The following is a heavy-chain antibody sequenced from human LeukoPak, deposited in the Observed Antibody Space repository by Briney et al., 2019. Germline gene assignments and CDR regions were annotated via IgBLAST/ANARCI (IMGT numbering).Heavy chain of an antibody. D-gene: IGHD2-15*01. V-gene: IGHV3-21*04. CDR3: AKVGKYCSGGSCYSSFFDY. Sequence: PGGSLRLSCAASGFTFSSYSMNWVRQAPGKGLEWVSSISSSSSYIYYADSVKGRFTISRDNAKNSLYLQMNSLRAEDTALYYCAKVGKYCSGGSCYSSFFDYWGQGTLVTVSS. J-gene: IGHJ4*02. CDR2: ISSSSSYI. CDR1: GFTFSSYS.